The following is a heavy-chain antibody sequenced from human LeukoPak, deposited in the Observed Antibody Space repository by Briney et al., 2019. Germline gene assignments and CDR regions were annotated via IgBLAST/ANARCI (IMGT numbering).Heavy chain of an antibody. V-gene: IGHV4-39*07. CDR3: ARDLGTGGYPNWFDP. CDR2: IYYSGST. D-gene: IGHD3/OR15-3a*01. Sequence: PSETLSLTCTDSGGSISSSSYYWGWIRQPPGKGLEWIGSIYYSGSTYYNPSLKSRVTISVDTSKNQFSLKLSSVTAADTAVYYCARDLGTGGYPNWFDPWGQGTLVTVSS. J-gene: IGHJ5*02. CDR1: GGSISSSSYY.